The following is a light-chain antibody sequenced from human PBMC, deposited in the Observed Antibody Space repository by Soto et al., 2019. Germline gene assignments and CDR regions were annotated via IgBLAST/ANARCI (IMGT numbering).Light chain of an antibody. CDR1: QSLSSSS. CDR3: QQYGSSPT. Sequence: EIVLTQSPGTLSLSPGERATLSCRASQSLSSSSLAWYQQKPGQAPRLLIYGTSSRATGIPDRFSGSGSGTDFTLTISRLEPEDFALYYCQQYGSSPTFGQGTKVDI. CDR2: GTS. J-gene: IGKJ1*01. V-gene: IGKV3-20*01.